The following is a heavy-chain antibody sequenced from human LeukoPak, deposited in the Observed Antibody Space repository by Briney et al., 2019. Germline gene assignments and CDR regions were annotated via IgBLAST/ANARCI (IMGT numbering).Heavy chain of an antibody. V-gene: IGHV1-69*13. J-gene: IGHJ4*02. CDR2: IIPIFGTA. D-gene: IGHD7-27*01. CDR3: AREVGQLGIRGYFDS. CDR1: GGTFSSYA. Sequence: SVKVSCKASGGTFSSYAISWVRQAPGQGLEWMGGIIPIFGTANYAQKFQGRVTITADESTSSAYMELSSLRSEDTAVYYCAREVGQLGIRGYFDSWGQGTLVTVSS.